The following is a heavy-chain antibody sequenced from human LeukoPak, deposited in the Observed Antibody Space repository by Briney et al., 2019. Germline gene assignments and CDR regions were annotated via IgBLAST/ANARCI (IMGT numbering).Heavy chain of an antibody. J-gene: IGHJ4*02. Sequence: SVKVSCKASGFTFTSSAVQWVRQARGQRLEWIGWIVVGSGNTNYAQEFQERVTITRDMSTSTAYMELSSLRSEDTAVYYCAAYPGIYSGYDYRGAGYWGQGTLVTVSS. CDR2: IVVGSGNT. CDR1: GFTFTSSA. D-gene: IGHD5-12*01. CDR3: AAYPGIYSGYDYRGAGY. V-gene: IGHV1-58*01.